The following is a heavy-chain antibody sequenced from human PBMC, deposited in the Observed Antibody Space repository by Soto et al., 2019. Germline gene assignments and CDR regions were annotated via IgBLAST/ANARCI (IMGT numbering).Heavy chain of an antibody. CDR3: ARDRADIVVVPAALSGYYYYYGMDV. J-gene: IGHJ6*02. D-gene: IGHD2-2*01. CDR1: GYTFTSYG. CDR2: ISAYNGNT. V-gene: IGHV1-18*01. Sequence: GSVKVSCKASGYTFTSYGISWVRQAPGQGLEWMGWISAYNGNTNYAQKLQGRVTMTTDTSTSTAYMELRSLRSDDTAVYYCARDRADIVVVPAALSGYYYYYGMDVWGQGTTVTVSS.